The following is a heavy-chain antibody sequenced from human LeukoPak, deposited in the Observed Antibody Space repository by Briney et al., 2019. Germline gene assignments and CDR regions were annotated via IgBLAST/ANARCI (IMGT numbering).Heavy chain of an antibody. CDR1: GYTFTGYY. J-gene: IGHJ3*02. CDR2: INPNSGGT. Sequence: ASVKVSCKASGYTFTGYYMHWVRQAPGQGLEWMGWINPNSGGTNYAQKFQGRVTMTRDTSISTAYMELSRLRSDDTAVYYCARDLGWEGVAFDIWGQGTMVTVSS. CDR3: ARDLGWEGVAFDI. V-gene: IGHV1-2*02. D-gene: IGHD1-26*01.